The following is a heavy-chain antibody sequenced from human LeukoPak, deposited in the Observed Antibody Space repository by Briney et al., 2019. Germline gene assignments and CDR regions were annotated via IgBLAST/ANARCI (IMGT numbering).Heavy chain of an antibody. V-gene: IGHV1-69*04. CDR3: ARENYGGNSHLLDY. Sequence: ASVKVSCKASGGTFNSYAISWVRQAPGQGLEWMGRIIPILGIANYAQKFQGRVTITADKSTSTAYMELSSLRSEDTAVYYCARENYGGNSHLLDYWGQGTLVTVSS. CDR1: GGTFNSYA. J-gene: IGHJ4*02. CDR2: IIPILGIA. D-gene: IGHD4-23*01.